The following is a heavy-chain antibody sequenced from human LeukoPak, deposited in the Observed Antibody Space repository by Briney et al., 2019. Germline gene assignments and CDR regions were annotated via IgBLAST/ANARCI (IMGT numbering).Heavy chain of an antibody. D-gene: IGHD6-19*01. CDR3: ARGGIAVAGRRRPFDY. Sequence: ASVKVSCKASGYTFTGYYVHWVRQAPGQGLEWMGRINPNSGDTNYAQKLQGRVTMTTDTSTSTAYMELRSLRSDDTAVYYCARGGIAVAGRRRPFDYWGQGTLVTVSS. CDR1: GYTFTGYY. J-gene: IGHJ4*02. CDR2: INPNSGDT. V-gene: IGHV1-2*06.